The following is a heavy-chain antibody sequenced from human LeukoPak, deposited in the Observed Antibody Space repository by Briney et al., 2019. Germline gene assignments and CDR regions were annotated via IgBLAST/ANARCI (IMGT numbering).Heavy chain of an antibody. CDR2: INGNSRYI. CDR3: ATTYGDPGY. CDR1: GFTFTDWT. Sequence: GGSLRLSCAASGFTFTDWTIEWVRQAPGKGLEWVSSINGNSRYIYYADSVKGRFTISRDNAKNSLYLQMNSLRAEDTAVYYCATTYGDPGYWGQGTLVTVSS. V-gene: IGHV3-21*01. D-gene: IGHD4-17*01. J-gene: IGHJ4*02.